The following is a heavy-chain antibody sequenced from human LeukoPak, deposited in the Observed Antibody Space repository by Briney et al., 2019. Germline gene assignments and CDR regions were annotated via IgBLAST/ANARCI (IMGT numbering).Heavy chain of an antibody. Sequence: PSEALSLTCTLSGGSIKNYYWSWIRQPLGKGLEWIGYVYYTGTTSYNPSLKSRVTISVETSKNQFSLTLNSVTAADTAVYHCARQSDPYYHYGPDFWGQGTTVIVSS. CDR2: VYYTGTT. CDR1: GGSIKNYY. J-gene: IGHJ6*02. V-gene: IGHV4-59*01. CDR3: ARQSDPYYHYGPDF.